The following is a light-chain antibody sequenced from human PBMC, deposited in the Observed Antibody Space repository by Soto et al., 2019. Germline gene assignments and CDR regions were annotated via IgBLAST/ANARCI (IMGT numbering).Light chain of an antibody. V-gene: IGLV4-69*01. Sequence: QLVLTQSPSASASLGASVKLTCTLSSGHSSYAIAWHQQRPEKGPRYLMKLNSDGSHSKGDGIPDRFSGSSSGAERYLTISLLQSEDEADYYCQTWATGIQVFGGGTKLTVL. J-gene: IGLJ2*01. CDR3: QTWATGIQV. CDR2: LNSDGSH. CDR1: SGHSSYA.